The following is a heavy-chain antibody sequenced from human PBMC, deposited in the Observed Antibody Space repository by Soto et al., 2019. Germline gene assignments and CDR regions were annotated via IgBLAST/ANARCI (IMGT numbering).Heavy chain of an antibody. CDR1: GGSFSGYY. V-gene: IGHV4-34*01. CDR2: INHSGST. Sequence: QVQLQQWGAGLLKPSETLSLTCAVYGGSFSGYYWSWIRQPPGKGLEWIGEINHSGSTNYNPSLKSRGTISVDTSKNQFSLNLSSVTAADTAVYYCARVWQWLGDWSVGYFDYWGQGTLVTVSS. D-gene: IGHD6-19*01. J-gene: IGHJ4*02. CDR3: ARVWQWLGDWSVGYFDY.